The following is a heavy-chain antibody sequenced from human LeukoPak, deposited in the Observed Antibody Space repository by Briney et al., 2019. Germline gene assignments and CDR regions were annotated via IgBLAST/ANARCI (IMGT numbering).Heavy chain of an antibody. Sequence: GGSLRLSCAASGFTFSSYAMSWVCQAPGKGLEWVSVITRSGSTYYADSVKGRFTISRDNSKNTLYLQMNSLRAEDTAVYYCANTMANPYYYYGMDVWGQGTTVTVSS. V-gene: IGHV3-23*01. J-gene: IGHJ6*02. D-gene: IGHD3-10*01. CDR3: ANTMANPYYYYGMDV. CDR2: ITRSGST. CDR1: GFTFSSYA.